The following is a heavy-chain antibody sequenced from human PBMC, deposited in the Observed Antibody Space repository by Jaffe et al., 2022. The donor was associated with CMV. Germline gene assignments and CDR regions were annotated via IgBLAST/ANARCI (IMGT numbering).Heavy chain of an antibody. CDR1: GFTFTDFY. D-gene: IGHD6-13*01. J-gene: IGHJ5*02. Sequence: QVRLVESGGGLVKPGGSLRLSCAASGFTFTDFYMSWIRQSPGKGLQWVSYISHTAGTTVYADSVKGRFTISRDNDKNLVYLQMNSLSAEDTAIYYCTQDRGSSWYPVSWGQGTLVTVTS. CDR3: TQDRGSSWYPVS. V-gene: IGHV3-11*01. CDR2: ISHTAGTT.